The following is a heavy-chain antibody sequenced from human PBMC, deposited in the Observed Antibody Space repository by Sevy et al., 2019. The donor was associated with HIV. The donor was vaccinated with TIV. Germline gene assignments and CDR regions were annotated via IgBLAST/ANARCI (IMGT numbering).Heavy chain of an antibody. D-gene: IGHD3-16*01. CDR2: FYYSGST. CDR1: GDSISSSIYC. Sequence: SETLSLTCTVSGDSISSSIYCWGWIRQPPGKGLEWIGSFYYSGSTYSNPSLKSRVTISVDTSKNQFSLRLTSVTAADAAVYYCARLHPGEEAEGWFAPWGQGILVTVSS. J-gene: IGHJ5*02. V-gene: IGHV4-39*01. CDR3: ARLHPGEEAEGWFAP.